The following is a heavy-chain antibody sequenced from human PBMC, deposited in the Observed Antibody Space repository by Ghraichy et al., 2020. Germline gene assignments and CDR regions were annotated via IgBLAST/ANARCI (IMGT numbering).Heavy chain of an antibody. V-gene: IGHV4-34*01. D-gene: IGHD2-2*01. Sequence: SETLSLTCAVYGGSFSGYYWSWIRQPPGKGLEWIGEINHSGSTNYNPSLKSRVTISVDTSKNQFSLKLSSVTAADTAVYYCARDRSLKLYCSSTSCSKKLDYWGQGTLVTVSS. J-gene: IGHJ4*02. CDR3: ARDRSLKLYCSSTSCSKKLDY. CDR2: INHSGST. CDR1: GGSFSGYY.